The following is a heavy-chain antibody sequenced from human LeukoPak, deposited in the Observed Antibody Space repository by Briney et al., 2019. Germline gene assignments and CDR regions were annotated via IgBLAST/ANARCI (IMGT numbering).Heavy chain of an antibody. CDR1: GGTFSNYT. V-gene: IGHV1-69*05. Sequence: GSSVKVSCKASGGTFSNYTISWVRQAPGQGLEWMGGINPIFGTANYAQKFQGRVTITTDESTSTAYMELSSLGSEDTAVYYCARGGLGIAVAGKFDPWGQGTLVTVSS. D-gene: IGHD6-19*01. CDR2: INPIFGTA. CDR3: ARGGLGIAVAGKFDP. J-gene: IGHJ5*02.